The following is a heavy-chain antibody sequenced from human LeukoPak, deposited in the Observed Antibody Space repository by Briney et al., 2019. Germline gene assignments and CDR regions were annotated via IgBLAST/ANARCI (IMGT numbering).Heavy chain of an antibody. CDR2: IYYSGST. CDR1: GGSISSSSYY. D-gene: IGHD2-2*01. Sequence: PSETLSLTCTVSGGSISSSSYYWGWIRQPPGKGLEWIGSIYYSGSTYYDPSLKSRVTISVDTSKNQFSLKLSSVTAADTAVYYCARLLRRFGYCSSTSCYEGGFDPWGQGTLVTVSS. CDR3: ARLLRRFGYCSSTSCYEGGFDP. J-gene: IGHJ5*02. V-gene: IGHV4-39*01.